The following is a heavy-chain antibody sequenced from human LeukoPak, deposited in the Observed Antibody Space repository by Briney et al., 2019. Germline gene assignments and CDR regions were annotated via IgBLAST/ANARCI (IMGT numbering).Heavy chain of an antibody. CDR3: ARVSWLTYYFDY. CDR1: GGSFSGYY. J-gene: IGHJ4*02. Sequence: SETLSLTCAVYGGSFSGYYWSWICQPPGKGLEWIGEINHSGSTNYNPSLKSRVTISVDTSKNQFSLKLSSVTAADTAVYYCARVSWLTYYFDYWGQGTLVTVSS. V-gene: IGHV4-34*01. CDR2: INHSGST. D-gene: IGHD3-22*01.